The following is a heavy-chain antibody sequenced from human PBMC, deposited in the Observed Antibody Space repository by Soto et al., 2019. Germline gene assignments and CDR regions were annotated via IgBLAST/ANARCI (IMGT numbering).Heavy chain of an antibody. J-gene: IGHJ6*02. CDR1: GGTFSSYA. V-gene: IGHV1-69*12. Sequence: QVQLVQSGAEVKKPGSSVKVSCKASGGTFSSYAISWVRQAPGQGLEWMGGIIPIFGTANYAQKFQGRVTITADESTSTAYMELSSLRSEDTAVYYCARWGRRQQLAHYYYYGMGVWGQGTTVTVSS. CDR2: IIPIFGTA. D-gene: IGHD6-13*01. CDR3: ARWGRRQQLAHYYYYGMGV.